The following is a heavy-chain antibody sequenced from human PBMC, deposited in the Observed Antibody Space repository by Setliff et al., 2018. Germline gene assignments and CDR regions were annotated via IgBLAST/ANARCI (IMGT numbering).Heavy chain of an antibody. CDR3: ARDMGIVATINYFDY. D-gene: IGHD5-12*01. Sequence: ASVKVSCKASGYTFTSYGISWVRQAPGQRLEWMGWINAGNGNTKYSQKFQGRVTITRDTSASTAYMELSSLRSEDTAVYYCARDMGIVATINYFDYWGQGTLVTVSS. V-gene: IGHV1-3*01. CDR1: GYTFTSYG. CDR2: INAGNGNT. J-gene: IGHJ4*02.